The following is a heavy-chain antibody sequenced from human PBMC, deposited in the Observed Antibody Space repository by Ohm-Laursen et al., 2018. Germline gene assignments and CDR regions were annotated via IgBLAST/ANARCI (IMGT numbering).Heavy chain of an antibody. J-gene: IGHJ6*02. CDR3: ARGSSGGWYYYYGMDV. V-gene: IGHV1-18*01. Sequence: GASVKVSCNVSGYTFSTYGISWVRQAPGQGLEWMGWISAYSDNTNYPQKLQGRVTMTTDTSTSTAYMELRSLRSDDTAVYYCARGSSGGWYYYYGMDVWGQGTTVTVSS. D-gene: IGHD6-19*01. CDR2: ISAYSDNT. CDR1: GYTFSTYG.